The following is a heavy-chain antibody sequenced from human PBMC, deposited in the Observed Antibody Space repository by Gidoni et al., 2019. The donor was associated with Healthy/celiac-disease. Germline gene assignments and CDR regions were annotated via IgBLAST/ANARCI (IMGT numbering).Heavy chain of an antibody. CDR3: ARHVAEGYDLWRADYYYYMDV. J-gene: IGHJ6*03. CDR1: GGSISISSYY. CDR2: IYYSGRT. V-gene: IGHV4-39*01. D-gene: IGHD3-3*01. Sequence: QLQLQESGPGLVQPSETLSLTCTVSGGSISISSYYWGWIRQPPGKGLEWIGSIYYSGRTYYNPSLKSRVTISVDTSKNQFSLKLSSVTAADTAVYYCARHVAEGYDLWRADYYYYMDVWGKGTTVTVSS.